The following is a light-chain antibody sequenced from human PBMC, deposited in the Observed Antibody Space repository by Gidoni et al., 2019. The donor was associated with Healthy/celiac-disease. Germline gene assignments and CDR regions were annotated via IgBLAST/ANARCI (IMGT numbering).Light chain of an antibody. V-gene: IGKV4-1*01. CDR3: QQYYSTPLT. J-gene: IGKJ4*01. CDR2: WAS. CDR1: QRVLSRSNNKNY. Sequence: EIVMPQSPDSLALSLGERATINCKTSQRVLSRSNNKNYLAWYQQKPGQPPKLLIYWASNRESGVPEQCSGSGCGTDFTLPISSLQAEDVAVYYCQQYYSTPLTFGGGTRVEIK.